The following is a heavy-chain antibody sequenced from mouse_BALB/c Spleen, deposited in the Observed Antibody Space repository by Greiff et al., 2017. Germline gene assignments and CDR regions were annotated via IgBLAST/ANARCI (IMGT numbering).Heavy chain of an antibody. CDR1: GYSFTSYW. D-gene: IGHD2-3*01. Sequence: VQLKESGTVLARPGASVKMSCKASGYSFTSYWMHWVKQRPGQGLEWIGAIYPGNSDTSYNQKFKGKAKLTAVTSASTAYMELSSLTNEDSAVYYCTREDGYFHAMDYWGQGTSVTVSS. J-gene: IGHJ4*01. CDR3: TREDGYFHAMDY. V-gene: IGHV1-5*01. CDR2: IYPGNSDT.